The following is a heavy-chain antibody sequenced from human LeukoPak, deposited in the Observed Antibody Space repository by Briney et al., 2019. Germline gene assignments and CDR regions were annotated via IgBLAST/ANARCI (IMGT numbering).Heavy chain of an antibody. J-gene: IGHJ4*02. CDR2: IKEDGSER. V-gene: IGHV3-7*03. CDR3: AKEAGTIYFDY. Sequence: GGSLRLSCAASGFTFDNYWMKWIRQAPGKGLEWVAKIKEDGSERYYVDSVEGRFTISRDNSKNSLYLQMNSLRTEDTALYYCAKEAGTIYFDYWGQGTLVTVSS. D-gene: IGHD6-19*01. CDR1: GFTFDNYW.